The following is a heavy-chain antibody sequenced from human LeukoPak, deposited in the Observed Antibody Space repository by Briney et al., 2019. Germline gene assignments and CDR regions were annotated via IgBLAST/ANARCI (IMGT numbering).Heavy chain of an antibody. CDR1: GFTVNNKY. V-gene: IGHV3-53*01. D-gene: IGHD3-10*01. Sequence: PGGSLRLSCAASGFTVNNKYMNWVRQAPGKGLEWVSVISSGDSTYYADSVKGRFTISRDNSKNTLYLQMNSLGAEDTAVYYCARLGYYVSGSYSLDYWGQGTLVTVSS. J-gene: IGHJ4*02. CDR3: ARLGYYVSGSYSLDY. CDR2: ISSGDST.